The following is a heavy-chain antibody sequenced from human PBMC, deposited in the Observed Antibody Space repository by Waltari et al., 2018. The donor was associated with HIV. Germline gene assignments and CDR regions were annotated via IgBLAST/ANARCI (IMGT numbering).Heavy chain of an antibody. Sequence: EVQLVEPGGGLVPPGGSLKRSCAAPGLPFSGYWMHWVRQAPGKGLVWVSRISSDGTTTSYADSVKGRFTISRDNAKNTLYLQMNSLRAEDTAVYYCTRDLARYNWNDIPLDYWGQGALVTVSS. CDR2: ISSDGTTT. CDR1: GLPFSGYW. J-gene: IGHJ4*02. V-gene: IGHV3-74*01. CDR3: TRDLARYNWNDIPLDY. D-gene: IGHD1-20*01.